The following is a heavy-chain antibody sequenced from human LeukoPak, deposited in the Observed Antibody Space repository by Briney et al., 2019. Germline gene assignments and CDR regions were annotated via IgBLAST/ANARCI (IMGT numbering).Heavy chain of an antibody. CDR2: IYYSGST. D-gene: IGHD3-16*01. V-gene: IGHV4-59*08. J-gene: IGHJ4*02. CDR3: ARSSGGVNGKGHPDY. CDR1: GGSFCRYY. Sequence: PSEALSLLCTVSGGSFCRYYWRWLRQPPGKGGEWVGYIYYSGSTNYNPALKSRVTISVDTSKNQFSLKLSSVTAADTAVYYCARSSGGVNGKGHPDYWGQGTLVTVSS.